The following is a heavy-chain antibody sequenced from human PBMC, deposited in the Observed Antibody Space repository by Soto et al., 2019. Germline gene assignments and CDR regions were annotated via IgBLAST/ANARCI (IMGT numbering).Heavy chain of an antibody. CDR1: GYTFTSYG. D-gene: IGHD1-7*01. Sequence: QVQLVQSGAEVKKPGASVKVSCKASGYTFTSYGISWVRQAPGQGLVWMGWISAYNGNTNNAQKLQGRVIMSTDTSTSTAYMELRSLRSDDTAVYYCARVPVITGPTGYYYDGMDVWCQGTTVTVSS. V-gene: IGHV1-18*04. CDR3: ARVPVITGPTGYYYDGMDV. CDR2: ISAYNGNT. J-gene: IGHJ6*02.